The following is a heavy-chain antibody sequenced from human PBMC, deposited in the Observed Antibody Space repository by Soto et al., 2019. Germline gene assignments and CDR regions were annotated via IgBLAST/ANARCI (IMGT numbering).Heavy chain of an antibody. CDR2: TYYRSKWYN. D-gene: IGHD3-3*01. CDR3: ARSLDEWLFYGMDV. J-gene: IGHJ6*02. CDR1: GDSVSSNSAA. V-gene: IGHV6-1*01. Sequence: SPALSPPCPISGDSVSSNSAAWNWIRQSPSRGLEWLGRTYYRSKWYNDYAVSVKSRITINPDTSKNQFSLQLNSVTPEDTAVYYCARSLDEWLFYGMDVWGQGTTVTVSS.